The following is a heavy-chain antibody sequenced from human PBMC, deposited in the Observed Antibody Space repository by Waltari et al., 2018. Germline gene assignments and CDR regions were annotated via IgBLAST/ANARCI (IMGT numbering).Heavy chain of an antibody. J-gene: IGHJ5*02. CDR3: ARDRYGMA. CDR2: IYSGGST. D-gene: IGHD4-17*01. CDR1: GFTVSSNY. Sequence: EVQLVESGGGLIQPGGSLRLSCAAPGFTVSSNYMSLVRQAPGKGLEGVSVIYSGGSTYYADSVKGRFTISRDNSKNTLYLQMNSLRAEDTAVYYCARDRYGMAWGQGTLVTVSS. V-gene: IGHV3-53*01.